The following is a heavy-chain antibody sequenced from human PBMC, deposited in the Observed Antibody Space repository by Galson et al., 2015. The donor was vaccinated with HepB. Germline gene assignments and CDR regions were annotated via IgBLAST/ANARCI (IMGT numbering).Heavy chain of an antibody. CDR2: ISSSSYI. CDR3: ARVPYYDILTGYYKDY. D-gene: IGHD3-9*01. CDR1: GFTFSSYS. V-gene: IGHV3-21*01. Sequence: SLRLSCAASGFTFSSYSMNWVRQAPGKGLEWVSSISSSSYIYYADSVKGRFTISRDNAKNSLYLQMNSLRAEDTAVYYCARVPYYDILTGYYKDYWGQGTLVTVSS. J-gene: IGHJ4*02.